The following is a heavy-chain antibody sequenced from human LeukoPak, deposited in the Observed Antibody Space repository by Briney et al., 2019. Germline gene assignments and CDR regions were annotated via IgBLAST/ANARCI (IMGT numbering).Heavy chain of an antibody. D-gene: IGHD2-2*01. CDR3: ARRLTQYDCFDP. V-gene: IGHV6-1*01. CDR1: GDSVSSNSVT. CDR2: TYYRSTWYN. Sequence: SQTLSLTCALSGDSVSSNSVTWNWIRQSPSRGLEWLGRTYYRSTWYNDYAVSVRGRITVNPDTSKNQFSLHLNSVTPEDTAVYYCARRLTQYDCFDPWGQGILVTVSS. J-gene: IGHJ5*02.